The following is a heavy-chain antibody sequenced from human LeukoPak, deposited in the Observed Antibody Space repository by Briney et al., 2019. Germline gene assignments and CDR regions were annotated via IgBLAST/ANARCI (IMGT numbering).Heavy chain of an antibody. D-gene: IGHD2-2*02. V-gene: IGHV4-31*03. Sequence: SETLSLTCTVSGGSISSGGYYWSWIRQHPGKGLEWIGYIYCSGSTYYNPSLKSRVTISVDTSKNQFSLKLSSVTAADTAVYYCASTLARVVPAAILGPYFDYWGQGTLVTVSS. CDR3: ASTLARVVPAAILGPYFDY. CDR1: GGSISSGGYY. J-gene: IGHJ4*02. CDR2: IYCSGST.